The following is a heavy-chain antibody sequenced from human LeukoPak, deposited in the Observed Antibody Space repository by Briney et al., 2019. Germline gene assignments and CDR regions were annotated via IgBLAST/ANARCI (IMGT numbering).Heavy chain of an antibody. Sequence: GGSLRLSCAASGFTFSSYAMHWVRQAPGKGLEWVAVISYDGSNKYYADSVKGRFTISRDNSKDTLYLQMNSLRAEDTAVYYCARDDMIVVVYDAFDIWGQGTMVTVSS. CDR2: ISYDGSNK. V-gene: IGHV3-30*01. J-gene: IGHJ3*02. CDR1: GFTFSSYA. D-gene: IGHD3-22*01. CDR3: ARDDMIVVVYDAFDI.